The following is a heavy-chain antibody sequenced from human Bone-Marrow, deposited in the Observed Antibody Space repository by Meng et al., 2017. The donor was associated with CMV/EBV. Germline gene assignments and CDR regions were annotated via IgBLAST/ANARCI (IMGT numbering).Heavy chain of an antibody. V-gene: IGHV4-34*01. J-gene: IGHJ6*02. CDR1: GGSFNAYY. CDR3: ARGRVVVGVGMDV. Sequence: SETLSLTCTVYGGSFNAYYYNWFRQAPGKGLEWIGEINHSGGTNYNPSLKSRVTISVDKSKNQFSLRLTSVTAADTAVYYCARGRVVVGVGMDVWGQGTTVTVSS. D-gene: IGHD1-26*01. CDR2: INHSGGT.